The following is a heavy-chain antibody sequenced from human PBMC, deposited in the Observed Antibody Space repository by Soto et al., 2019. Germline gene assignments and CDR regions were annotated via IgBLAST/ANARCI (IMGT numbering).Heavy chain of an antibody. J-gene: IGHJ4*02. CDR2: ISGSGGST. V-gene: IGHV3-23*01. CDR1: GFTFSSYA. Sequence: EVQLLESGGGLVXPGGSXXXSXAASGFTFSSYAMRWVRQAPVKGLEWVSAISGSGGSTYYADSVKGRFTISRDNSKNTLYLQMNSLRAEDTAVYYCARRGSGSYYDYWGQGTLVTVSS. CDR3: ARRGSGSYYDY. D-gene: IGHD1-26*01.